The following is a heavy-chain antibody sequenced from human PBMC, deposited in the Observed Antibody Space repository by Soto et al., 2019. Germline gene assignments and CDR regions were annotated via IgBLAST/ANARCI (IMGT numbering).Heavy chain of an antibody. J-gene: IGHJ4*02. V-gene: IGHV5-10-1*01. Sequence: EVQLVQSGAEVKQPGESLRISCKGSGYSFTSYWISWVRQMPGKGLEWMGRIDPSDSYTNYSPSFKGHVTISADKSISTAYLRWSRLKASDTAMYYCARLQAAAGDNDLTFDYWGQGTLVTVSS. CDR1: GYSFTSYW. CDR2: IDPSDSYT. CDR3: ARLQAAAGDNDLTFDY. D-gene: IGHD6-13*01.